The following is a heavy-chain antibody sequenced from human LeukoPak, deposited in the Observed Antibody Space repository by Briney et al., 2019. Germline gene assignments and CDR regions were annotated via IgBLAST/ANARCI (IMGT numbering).Heavy chain of an antibody. CDR2: ISSSSSYI. CDR1: GFTFSSYE. V-gene: IGHV3-21*01. D-gene: IGHD2-15*01. J-gene: IGHJ4*02. Sequence: GGSLRLSCAASGFTFSSYEMNWVRQAPGKGLEWVSSISSSSSYIYYADSVKGRFTISRDNAKNSLYLQMNSLTAEDTAVYYCAKPQWDCSGGSCYTFDYWGQGTLVTVSS. CDR3: AKPQWDCSGGSCYTFDY.